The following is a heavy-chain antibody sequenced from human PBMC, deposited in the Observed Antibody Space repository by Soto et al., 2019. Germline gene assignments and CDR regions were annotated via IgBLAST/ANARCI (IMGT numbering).Heavy chain of an antibody. CDR3: ARGSDSSGDYYSYFDY. J-gene: IGHJ4*02. Sequence: SETLSLTCTVSGGSVSSDSYYWSWIRQPPGKGLEWIAYMYYSGSTNDNPSLKSRVTISVDTSKNQFSLKVSSVTAADTAVYYCARGSDSSGDYYSYFDYWGQGILVTVSS. CDR1: GGSVSSDSYY. D-gene: IGHD3-22*01. V-gene: IGHV4-61*01. CDR2: MYYSGST.